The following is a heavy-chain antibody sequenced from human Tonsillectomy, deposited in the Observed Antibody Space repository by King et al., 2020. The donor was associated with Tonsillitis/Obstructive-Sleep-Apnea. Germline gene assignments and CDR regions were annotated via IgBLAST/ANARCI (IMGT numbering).Heavy chain of an antibody. CDR2: ISGSGGST. CDR1: GFTFSSYA. Sequence: VQLVESGGGLVQPGGYLRLSCAASGFTFSSYAMSWVRQAPGKGLEWVSAISGSGGSTYYADSVKGRFTISRDNSKNTLYLQMNSLRAEDTAVYYCADSRKEAVGSSDYWGQGTLVTVSS. D-gene: IGHD6-19*01. V-gene: IGHV3-23*04. J-gene: IGHJ4*02. CDR3: ADSRKEAVGSSDY.